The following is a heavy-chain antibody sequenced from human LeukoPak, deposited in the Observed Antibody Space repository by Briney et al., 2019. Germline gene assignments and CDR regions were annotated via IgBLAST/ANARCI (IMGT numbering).Heavy chain of an antibody. J-gene: IGHJ6*02. CDR1: GFTFSSYA. CDR3: AKVGGSGSPVRLPYYYYGMDV. D-gene: IGHD3-10*01. V-gene: IGHV3-23*01. Sequence: GGSLRLSCAASGFTFSSYAMSWVRQAPGKGLEWVSAISGSGGSTYYADSVKGRFTISRDNSKNTLYLQMNSLRAEDTAVYYCAKVGGSGSPVRLPYYYYGMDVWGQGTTVTVSS. CDR2: ISGSGGST.